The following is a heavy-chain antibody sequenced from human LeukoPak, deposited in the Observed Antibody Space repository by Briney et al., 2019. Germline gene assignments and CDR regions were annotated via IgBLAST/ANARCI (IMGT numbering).Heavy chain of an antibody. CDR3: ARGRGARGWFDP. CDR1: GYTFTSYD. Sequence: GASVKVSCKASGYTFTSYDINWVRQATGQGLEWMGWMSPNSGNTGYAQKFQGRVTMTRNTSISTAYMELSSLRSEDTAVYYCARGRGARGWFDPWGQGTLVTVSS. CDR2: MSPNSGNT. V-gene: IGHV1-8*01. J-gene: IGHJ5*02.